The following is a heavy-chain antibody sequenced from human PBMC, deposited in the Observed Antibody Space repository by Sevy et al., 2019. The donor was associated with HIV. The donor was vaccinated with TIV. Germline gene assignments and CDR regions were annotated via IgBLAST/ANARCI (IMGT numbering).Heavy chain of an antibody. CDR1: GFTFSSYA. CDR3: VLDVGSYRSYYYYYGMDV. J-gene: IGHJ6*02. CDR2: ISGSGGST. D-gene: IGHD3-16*02. V-gene: IGHV3-23*01. Sequence: GGSLRLSCAASGFTFSSYAMSWVRQAPGKGLEWVSAISGSGGSTYYADSVKGRFTISRDNSKNTLYLQMNSLRAEDTAVYYCVLDVGSYRSYYYYYGMDVWGQGTTVTVSS.